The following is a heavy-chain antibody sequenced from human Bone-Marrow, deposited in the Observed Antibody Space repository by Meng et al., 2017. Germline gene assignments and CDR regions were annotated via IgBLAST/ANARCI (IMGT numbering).Heavy chain of an antibody. CDR2: IYYSGSN. Sequence: QVQLQESGPGLGKPLQTPSPTCTVSGVSISNADYDWSWIRQPPGKGLEWIGYIYYSGSNYYNPSLRSRVVISVDTSKNQFYLKLNAVSAADTAVYFCARVGGCSGGSCSHRLFDNWGQGTLVTVSS. J-gene: IGHJ4*02. CDR3: ARVGGCSGGSCSHRLFDN. V-gene: IGHV4-30-4*08. D-gene: IGHD2-15*01. CDR1: GVSISNADYD.